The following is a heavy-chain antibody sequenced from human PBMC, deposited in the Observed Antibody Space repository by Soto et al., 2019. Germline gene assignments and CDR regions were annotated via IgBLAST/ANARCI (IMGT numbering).Heavy chain of an antibody. V-gene: IGHV1-69*12. CDR1: GGTFRTSA. J-gene: IGHJ6*01. CDR2: IMPVFPTA. D-gene: IGHD3-3*02. Sequence: QVQLVQSGAEVKKPGSGVKVSCKTSGGTFRTSAISWVRQAPGQGLEWMGGIMPVFPTADYAQKFQGRVTITADESTSTAYMELSSLRSEHTAVYYCARDKDRQQLGGNYYYIMDVWGQGTTVTVSS. CDR3: ARDKDRQQLGGNYYYIMDV.